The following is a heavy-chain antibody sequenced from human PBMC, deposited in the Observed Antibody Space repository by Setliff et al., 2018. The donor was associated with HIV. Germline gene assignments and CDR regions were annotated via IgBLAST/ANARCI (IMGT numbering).Heavy chain of an antibody. J-gene: IGHJ3*01. D-gene: IGHD2-15*01. CDR2: ITHSDNTI. CDR1: GFTFSSYG. Sequence: RLSCAASGFTFSSYGMNWVRQAPGKGLEWISYITHSDNTIYYADSVKGRFTISRDNAKNSLYLQMNSLSPEDTAVYYCARERGKYCSGGRCYKENAFDLWGQGTMVTVSS. V-gene: IGHV3-48*01. CDR3: ARERGKYCSGGRCYKENAFDL.